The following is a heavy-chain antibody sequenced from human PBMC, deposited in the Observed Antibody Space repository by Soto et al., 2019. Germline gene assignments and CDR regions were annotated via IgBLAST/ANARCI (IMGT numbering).Heavy chain of an antibody. Sequence: GGSLRLSCAASGFTFSSYAMSWVRQAPGEGREWVSAISGRGGGTYYEDSVKGRCTISRDNSKNTLCLQMNSRRAEDTAVYYCAKAVDTAMVTGFFDYWGQGTLVTVSS. J-gene: IGHJ4*02. D-gene: IGHD5-18*01. V-gene: IGHV3-23*01. CDR1: GFTFSSYA. CDR3: AKAVDTAMVTGFFDY. CDR2: ISGRGGGT.